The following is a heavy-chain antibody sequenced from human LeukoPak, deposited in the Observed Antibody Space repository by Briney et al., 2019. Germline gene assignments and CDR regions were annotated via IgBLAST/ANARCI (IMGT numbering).Heavy chain of an antibody. Sequence: PSETLSLTCTVSGGSISSYYWSWIRQPPGKGLEWIGYIYYSGSTNYSPSLKSRVTISVDTSKNQFSLKLSSVTAADTAVYYCARCMGNDYGDYSIDYWGQGTLVTVSS. CDR3: ARCMGNDYGDYSIDY. V-gene: IGHV4-59*01. J-gene: IGHJ4*02. CDR2: IYYSGST. CDR1: GGSISSYY. D-gene: IGHD4-17*01.